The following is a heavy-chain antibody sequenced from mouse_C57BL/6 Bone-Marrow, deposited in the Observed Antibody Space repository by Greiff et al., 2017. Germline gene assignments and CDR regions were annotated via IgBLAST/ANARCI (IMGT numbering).Heavy chain of an antibody. D-gene: IGHD2-4*01. CDR1: GYTFTSYW. V-gene: IGHV1-72*01. J-gene: IGHJ3*01. CDR3: ARRLRLFAY. CDR2: IDPSGGGT. Sequence: VQLQQPGAELVKPGSSVKLSCKASGYTFTSYWMHWVKQRPGRGLEWIGRIDPSGGGTKYNEKFKSKATLTVDKPSSTAYMQLSSLTSEDSAVYYGARRLRLFAYWGQGTLVTVSA.